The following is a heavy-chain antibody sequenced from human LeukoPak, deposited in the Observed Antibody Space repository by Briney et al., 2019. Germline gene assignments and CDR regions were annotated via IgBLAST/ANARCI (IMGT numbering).Heavy chain of an antibody. Sequence: GGSLRLSCAASGFTFSSNSMNWVRQAPGKGLELVSSISSSSSYIYYADSVKGRFTISRDNAKNSLYLQMNSLRAEDTAVYYCERVTGSSGVERARDVFDIWGQGTMVTVSS. D-gene: IGHD6-13*01. CDR2: ISSSSSYI. CDR3: ERVTGSSGVERARDVFDI. J-gene: IGHJ3*02. V-gene: IGHV3-21*01. CDR1: GFTFSSNS.